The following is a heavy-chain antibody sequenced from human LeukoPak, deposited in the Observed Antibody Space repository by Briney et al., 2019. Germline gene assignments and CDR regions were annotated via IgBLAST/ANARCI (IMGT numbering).Heavy chain of an antibody. CDR1: GGSISSSSYY. D-gene: IGHD3-22*01. J-gene: IGHJ4*02. CDR2: IYYSGST. V-gene: IGHV4-39*07. Sequence: SETLSLTCTVSGGSISSSSYYWGWIRQPPGKGLEWIGSIYYSGSTYYNPSLKSRVTISVDTSKNQFSLKLSSVTAADTAVYYCARDHGDSSGYYYDWGQGTLVTVSS. CDR3: ARDHGDSSGYYYD.